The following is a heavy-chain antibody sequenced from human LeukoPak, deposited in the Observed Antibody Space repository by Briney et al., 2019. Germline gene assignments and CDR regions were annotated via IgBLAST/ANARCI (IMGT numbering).Heavy chain of an antibody. CDR2: IRSKADNYAT. CDR1: GFTFSGSP. V-gene: IGHV3-73*01. CDR3: AKTKTRLILWWTQGWFDP. D-gene: IGHD2-21*01. J-gene: IGHJ5*02. Sequence: GGSLRLSCAASGFTFSGSPILWVRQASGKGLEWVGRIRSKADNYATAYAASVQGRCTISRDDSKSTAYLQLNSLRAEDTAVYYCAKTKTRLILWWTQGWFDPWGQGTLVTVSS.